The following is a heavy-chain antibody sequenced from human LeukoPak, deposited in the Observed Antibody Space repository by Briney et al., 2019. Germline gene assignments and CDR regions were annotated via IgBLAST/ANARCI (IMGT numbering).Heavy chain of an antibody. J-gene: IGHJ4*02. CDR3: ARDLGGHYPSTGTFDY. CDR1: GFTFSSYW. D-gene: IGHD1-1*01. V-gene: IGHV3-7*01. Sequence: GGSLRLSCAASGFTFSSYWMSWVRQAPGKGLEWVANIKHDGSEKYYVDSMKGRFTISRDNAKNSLYLQMNSLRAEDTAVYYCARDLGGHYPSTGTFDYWGQGTLSPSPQ. CDR2: IKHDGSEK.